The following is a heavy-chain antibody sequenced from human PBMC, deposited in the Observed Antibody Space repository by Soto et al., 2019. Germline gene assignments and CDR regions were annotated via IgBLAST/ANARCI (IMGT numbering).Heavy chain of an antibody. CDR2: IIPIFGTA. CDR1: GGTFSSYA. Sequence: GALVKVSCKASGGTFSSYAISWVRQAPGQGLEWMGGIIPIFGTANYAQKFQGRVTITADESTSTAYMELSSLRSEDTAVYYCARDYCGGDCTGEAFDIWGQGTMVTVSS. V-gene: IGHV1-69*13. D-gene: IGHD2-21*02. CDR3: ARDYCGGDCTGEAFDI. J-gene: IGHJ3*02.